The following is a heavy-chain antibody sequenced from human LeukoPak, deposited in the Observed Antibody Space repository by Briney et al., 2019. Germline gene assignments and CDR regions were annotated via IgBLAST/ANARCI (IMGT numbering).Heavy chain of an antibody. Sequence: GSLRLSCAASGFTFSNYGMSWVRQTPGKGLEWIGNIFYSGGTYYSPSLTSRVTISLDTSRNQFSLRLNSVTAADTAVYYCAKSNGYGLVDIWGQGTMVTVSS. CDR3: AKSNGYGLVDI. CDR2: IFYSGGT. CDR1: GFTFSNYG. V-gene: IGHV4-59*04. D-gene: IGHD3-10*01. J-gene: IGHJ3*02.